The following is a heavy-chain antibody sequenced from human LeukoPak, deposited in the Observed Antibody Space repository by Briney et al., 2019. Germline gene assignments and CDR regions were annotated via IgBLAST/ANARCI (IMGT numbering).Heavy chain of an antibody. J-gene: IGHJ3*02. CDR3: AATYYYGSGSYNAFDI. V-gene: IGHV4-59*01. CDR1: RGSISGYY. Sequence: PSETLSLTCTVSRGSISGYYWSWIRQPPGKGMEWLGYINYSGSNNYHPSLKSRVTISVDTSKNQFSLKLSSVTAADTAVYYCAATYYYGSGSYNAFDIWGQGTMVTVSS. CDR2: INYSGSN. D-gene: IGHD3-10*01.